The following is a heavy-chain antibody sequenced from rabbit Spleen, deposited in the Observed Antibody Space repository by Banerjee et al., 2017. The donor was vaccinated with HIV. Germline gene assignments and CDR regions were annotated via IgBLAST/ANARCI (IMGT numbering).Heavy chain of an antibody. CDR2: IYTGGSGGI. V-gene: IGHV1S45*01. CDR3: GRSSYAGYAGNDYGINL. D-gene: IGHD4-2*01. Sequence: QEQLVESGGGLVQPEGSLKLSCTASGFSFSGKAVMCWVRQAPGKGLEWIGCIYTGGSGGIYYASWATGRFTISKTSSTTVPLQMTSLTAADTATYFCGRSSYAGYAGNDYGINLWGPGTLVTVS. J-gene: IGHJ4*01. CDR1: GFSFSGKAV.